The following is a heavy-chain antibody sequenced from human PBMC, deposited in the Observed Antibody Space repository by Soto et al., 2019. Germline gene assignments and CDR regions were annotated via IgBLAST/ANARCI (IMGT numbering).Heavy chain of an antibody. D-gene: IGHD6-13*01. Sequence: GGSLRLSCAASGFTFSSYGMHWVRQAPGKGLEWVAVIPYDGSNKYYADSVKGRFTISRDNSKNTLYLQMNSLRAEDTAVYYCAKDGRGIAAAGPIDYWGQGTLVTVSS. CDR2: IPYDGSNK. V-gene: IGHV3-30*18. CDR1: GFTFSSYG. J-gene: IGHJ4*02. CDR3: AKDGRGIAAAGPIDY.